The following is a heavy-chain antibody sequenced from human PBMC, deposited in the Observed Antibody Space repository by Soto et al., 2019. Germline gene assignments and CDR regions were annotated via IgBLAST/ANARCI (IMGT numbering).Heavy chain of an antibody. D-gene: IGHD3-16*01. CDR3: ASYVRSYYNGMDV. V-gene: IGHV1-8*01. Sequence: QVQLVQSGAEVKKPGASVKVSCKASGSTFSSHDSNWVRQATGQGLEWMGWMNPNSGNTGYAQKFQGRVTMTRNTSISTAYMELSSLSSEDMAVYYCASYVRSYYNGMDVWGQGTTVTVSS. J-gene: IGHJ6*02. CDR1: GSTFSSHD. CDR2: MNPNSGNT.